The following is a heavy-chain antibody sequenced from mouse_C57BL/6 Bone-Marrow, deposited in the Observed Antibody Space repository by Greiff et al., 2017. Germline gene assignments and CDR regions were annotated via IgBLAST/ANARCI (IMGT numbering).Heavy chain of an antibody. Sequence: EVKLKESGPGLVKPSQSLSLTCSVTGYSITSGYYWNWIRQFPGNKLEWMGYISYDGSNNYNPSLKNRISITRDTSKNQFFLKLNSVTTEDTATYYCARRDDGYYFYFDYWGQGTTLTVSS. CDR1: GYSITSGYY. J-gene: IGHJ2*01. CDR3: ARRDDGYYFYFDY. V-gene: IGHV3-6*01. CDR2: ISYDGSN. D-gene: IGHD2-3*01.